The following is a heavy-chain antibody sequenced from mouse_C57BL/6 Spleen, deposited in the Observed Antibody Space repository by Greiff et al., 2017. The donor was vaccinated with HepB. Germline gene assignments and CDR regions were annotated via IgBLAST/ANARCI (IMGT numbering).Heavy chain of an antibody. CDR1: GFNIKNTY. D-gene: IGHD2-3*01. Sequence: VQLQQSVAELVRPGASVKLSCTASGFNIKNTYMHWVKQRPEQGLEWIGRIDPATGNTKYAPKFQGKATITADTSSNTAYLQLSSLTSEDTAIYYCALYDGYLYYAMDYWGQGTSVTVSS. J-gene: IGHJ4*01. CDR3: ALYDGYLYYAMDY. V-gene: IGHV14-3*01. CDR2: IDPATGNT.